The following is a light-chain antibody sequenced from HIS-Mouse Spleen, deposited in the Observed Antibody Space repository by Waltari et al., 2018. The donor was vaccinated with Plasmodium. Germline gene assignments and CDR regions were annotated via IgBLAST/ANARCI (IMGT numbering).Light chain of an antibody. CDR2: AAS. CDR3: QQNYNTWT. Sequence: DIQMTQSPSSLSASVGDRVTITCRASQSISSYLNWYQQKPGKAPKLLIYAASSLQSGFPSRISGSGSGTDFTLTISSLQPEDFATYYCQQNYNTWTFGQGTKVEIK. J-gene: IGKJ1*01. CDR1: QSISSY. V-gene: IGKV1-39*01.